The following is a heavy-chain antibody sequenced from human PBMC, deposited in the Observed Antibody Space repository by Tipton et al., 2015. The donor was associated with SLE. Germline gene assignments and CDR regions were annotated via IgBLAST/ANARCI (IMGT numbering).Heavy chain of an antibody. Sequence: GSLRLSCAVSGGTISSSNWWSWVRQPPGKGLEWIGYIYYSGSTNYNPSLKSRVTISVDTSKNQFSLKLSSVTAADTAVYYCAREGSSWYYFDYWGQGTLVTVSS. CDR2: IYYSGST. V-gene: IGHV4-4*02. CDR3: AREGSSWYYFDY. D-gene: IGHD6-13*01. J-gene: IGHJ4*02. CDR1: GGTISSSNW.